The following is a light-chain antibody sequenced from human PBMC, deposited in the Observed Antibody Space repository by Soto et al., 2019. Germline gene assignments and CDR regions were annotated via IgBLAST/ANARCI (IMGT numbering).Light chain of an antibody. CDR2: GAS. V-gene: IGKV3-20*01. CDR3: QKYDSSPLT. J-gene: IGKJ4*01. CDR1: QNVGSY. Sequence: EIVLTQSPGTLSLSPGERVTLSCKASQNVGSYLAWYRQKPGQAPRLHISGASKRATGISDTFRGSGSGLDFTLTINRLEPEDLAVYFWQKYDSSPLTFGGGTKVEIK.